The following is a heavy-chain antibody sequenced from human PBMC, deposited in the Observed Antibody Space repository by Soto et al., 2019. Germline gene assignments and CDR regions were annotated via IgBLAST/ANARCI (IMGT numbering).Heavy chain of an antibody. Sequence: GGSLRLSCAASGFTFSSYGMHWARQGPGKGLEWVAVIWYDGSNKVYADSVKGRFTISKDNSKDTLYLQMNSLRAEDTAVYYCARDLSGDYGALDTWGQGTMVTVSS. V-gene: IGHV3-33*01. CDR2: IWYDGSNK. CDR1: GFTFSSYG. D-gene: IGHD4-17*01. CDR3: ARDLSGDYGALDT. J-gene: IGHJ3*02.